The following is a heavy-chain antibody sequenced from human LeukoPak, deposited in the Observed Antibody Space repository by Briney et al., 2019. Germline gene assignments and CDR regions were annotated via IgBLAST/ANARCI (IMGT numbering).Heavy chain of an antibody. V-gene: IGHV4-4*07. CDR3: ARAPYGDLRFDY. D-gene: IGHD4-17*01. CDR2: IYTSGSA. Sequence: SETLSLTCSASGGSISSYYWSWIRQPAGKGLEWIGRIYTSGSATYNPSLKSRVTMSVDTSKNQFSLKLSSVTAADTAVYYCARAPYGDLRFDYWGQGTLVTVSS. CDR1: GGSISSYY. J-gene: IGHJ4*02.